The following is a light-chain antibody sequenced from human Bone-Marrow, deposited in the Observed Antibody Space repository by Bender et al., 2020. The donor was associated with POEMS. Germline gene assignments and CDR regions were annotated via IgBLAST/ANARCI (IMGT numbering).Light chain of an antibody. Sequence: QSVLTQPASVSGAPGQSITISCTGSSGDVGRYDYVSWYQHHPGKAPKLMIYDVTHRPSGVSNRFSGSKSGNTASLTVSGLQAEDEADYYCASYTSSSGWVFGGGTKLTVL. J-gene: IGLJ3*02. CDR1: SGDVGRYDY. CDR2: DVT. CDR3: ASYTSSSGWV. V-gene: IGLV2-14*03.